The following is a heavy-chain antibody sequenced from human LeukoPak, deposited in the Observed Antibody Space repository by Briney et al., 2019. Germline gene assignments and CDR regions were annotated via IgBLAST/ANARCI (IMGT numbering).Heavy chain of an antibody. V-gene: IGHV3-23*01. D-gene: IGHD1-26*01. CDR3: AKDRFSGSRHSYGMDV. Sequence: PGGSLRLSCAASGFTFSSYAMSWVRQAPGKGLEWVSAISGSGGSTYYADSVKGRFTISRDNSKNTLYLQMNSLRVEDTAVYYCAKDRFSGSRHSYGMDVWGQGTTVTVSS. J-gene: IGHJ6*02. CDR1: GFTFSSYA. CDR2: ISGSGGST.